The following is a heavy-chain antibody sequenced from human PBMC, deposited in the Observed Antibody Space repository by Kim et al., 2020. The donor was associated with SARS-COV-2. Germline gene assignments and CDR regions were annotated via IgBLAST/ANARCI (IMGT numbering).Heavy chain of an antibody. D-gene: IGHD1-26*01. CDR2: IVVGSGNT. J-gene: IGHJ6*02. Sequence: SVKVSCKASGFTFTSSAVQWVRQARGQRLEWIGWIVVGSGNTNYAQKFQERVTITRDMSTSTAYMELSSLRSEDTAVYYCAADVMGDSYYGMDVWGQGTTVTVSS. CDR1: GFTFTSSA. V-gene: IGHV1-58*01. CDR3: AADVMGDSYYGMDV.